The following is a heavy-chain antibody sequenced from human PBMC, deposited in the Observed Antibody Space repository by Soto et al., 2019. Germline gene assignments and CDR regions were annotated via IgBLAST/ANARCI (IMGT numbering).Heavy chain of an antibody. J-gene: IGHJ6*03. CDR2: IYYSGST. V-gene: IGHV4-31*03. CDR3: ARDSLGYCSGGSCSSLSGYYYYYMDV. Sequence: SETLSLTCTVSGGSISSGGYYWSWIRQHPGKGLEWIGYIYYSGSTYYNPSLKSRVTISVDTSKNQFSLKLSSVTAADTAVYYCARDSLGYCSGGSCSSLSGYYYYYMDVWGKGTTVTVSS. CDR1: GGSISSGGYY. D-gene: IGHD2-15*01.